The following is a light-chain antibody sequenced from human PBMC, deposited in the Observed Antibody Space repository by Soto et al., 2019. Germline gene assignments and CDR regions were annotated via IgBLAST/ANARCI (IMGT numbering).Light chain of an antibody. Sequence: DIQMTQSHSTLSASAGDRVTITCRASQSISSWLAWYQQKPGKAPKLLIYDASSLESGVPSRFSGSGSGTEFTLTISSLQPDDFATYYCQQFNTSPWTFGQGTKVDI. CDR1: QSISSW. CDR3: QQFNTSPWT. CDR2: DAS. J-gene: IGKJ1*01. V-gene: IGKV1-5*01.